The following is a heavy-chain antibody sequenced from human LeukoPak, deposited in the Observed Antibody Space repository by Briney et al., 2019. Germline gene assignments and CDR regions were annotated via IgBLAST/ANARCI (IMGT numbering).Heavy chain of an antibody. CDR1: GYTFTSYA. D-gene: IGHD3-10*01. CDR3: AILPPWDMVRGVIMDFDY. J-gene: IGHJ4*02. V-gene: IGHV7-4-1*02. CDR2: INTNTGNP. Sequence: ASVKVSCKASGYTFTSYAMNWVRQAPGQGLEWMGWINTNTGNPTYAQGFTGRFVFSLDTSVSTAYLQISSLKAEDTAVYYCAILPPWDMVRGVIMDFDYWGQGTLVTVSS.